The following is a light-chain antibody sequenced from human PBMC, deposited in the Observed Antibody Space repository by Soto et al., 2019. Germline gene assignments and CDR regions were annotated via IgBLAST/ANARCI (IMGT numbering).Light chain of an antibody. Sequence: EIVLTQSPGTLSLSPGERATLSCRASQSVTNNYLAWYQQRPGQAPRLLIYGASSRAAGIPDRFSGSGSGTDFTLTISRLEPEDFALYYCQQFGRSPFTFGPGTTVDI. J-gene: IGKJ3*01. CDR3: QQFGRSPFT. CDR1: QSVTNNY. CDR2: GAS. V-gene: IGKV3-20*01.